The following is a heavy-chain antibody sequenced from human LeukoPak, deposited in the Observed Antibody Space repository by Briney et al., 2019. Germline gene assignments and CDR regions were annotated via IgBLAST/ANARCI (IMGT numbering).Heavy chain of an antibody. CDR1: GYTFTGYY. CDR3: ARDRSPFYDSSGYSAFDY. CDR2: INPSGGST. Sequence: GASVKVSCKASGYTFTGYYMHWVRQAPGQGLEWMGIINPSGGSTSYAQKFQGRVTMTRDTSTSTVYMELSSLRSEDTAVYYCARDRSPFYDSSGYSAFDYWGQGTLVTVSS. D-gene: IGHD3-22*01. J-gene: IGHJ4*02. V-gene: IGHV1-46*01.